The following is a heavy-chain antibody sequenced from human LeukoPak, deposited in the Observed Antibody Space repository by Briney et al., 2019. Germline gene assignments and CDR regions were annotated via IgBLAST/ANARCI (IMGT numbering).Heavy chain of an antibody. V-gene: IGHV3-48*03. Sequence: PGGSLRLSCAASGFTFSSYEMNWVRQAPGKGLEWVSYISSSGSTIYYADSVKGRFTISRDNAKNSLYLQMNSLRAEDTAVYYCARDQRWLPGWHAFDIWGQGTMVTVSS. J-gene: IGHJ3*02. D-gene: IGHD5-24*01. CDR3: ARDQRWLPGWHAFDI. CDR2: ISSSGSTI. CDR1: GFTFSSYE.